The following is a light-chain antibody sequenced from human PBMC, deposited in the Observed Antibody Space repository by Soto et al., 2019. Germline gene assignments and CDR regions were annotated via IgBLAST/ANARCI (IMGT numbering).Light chain of an antibody. J-gene: IGKJ1*01. CDR2: YAS. Sequence: DIQMTQSPSSLSASVGDRVTLTCRASQDISQYLAWYQQRPGKVPKLLIYYASTLQSGVPSRFSGSGSGTEFTLIISSLQPEDVATYYCLKYTKDAPGTFGQGTKVEI. CDR3: LKYTKDAPGT. CDR1: QDISQY. V-gene: IGKV1-27*01.